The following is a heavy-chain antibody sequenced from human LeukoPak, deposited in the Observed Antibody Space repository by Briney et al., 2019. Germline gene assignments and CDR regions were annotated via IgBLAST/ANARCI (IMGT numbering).Heavy chain of an antibody. D-gene: IGHD5-12*01. CDR2: INHSGST. V-gene: IGHV4-39*07. J-gene: IGHJ4*02. CDR1: GGSISSSSYY. Sequence: SETLSLTCTVSGGSISSSSYYWSWIRQPPGKGLEWIGEINHSGSTNYNPSLKSRVTISVDTSRNQLSLKLSSVTAADTAVYYCARGQRAVATDYWGQGTLVTVSS. CDR3: ARGQRAVATDY.